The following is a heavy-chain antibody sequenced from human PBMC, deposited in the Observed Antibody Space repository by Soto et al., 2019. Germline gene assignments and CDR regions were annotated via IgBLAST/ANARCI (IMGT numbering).Heavy chain of an antibody. V-gene: IGHV3-48*01. J-gene: IGHJ6*02. Sequence: GGSLRLSCLATGFTFSSYSMNWVPQAPGKGLEWVSYISSTSSTIYYADSVKGRFTISRDNAKNSLYLQMNSLRAEDTAVYYCARDQADIVVGTTLSYYYGMDVWGQGT. CDR2: ISSTSSTI. CDR1: GFTFSSYS. D-gene: IGHD2-15*01. CDR3: ARDQADIVVGTTLSYYYGMDV.